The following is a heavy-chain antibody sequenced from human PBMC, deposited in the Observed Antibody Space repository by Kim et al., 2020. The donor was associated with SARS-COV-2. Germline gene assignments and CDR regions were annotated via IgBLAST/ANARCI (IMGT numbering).Heavy chain of an antibody. V-gene: IGHV4-34*01. CDR3: ASGMAVAWEGLRY. CDR1: DASFSHYY. J-gene: IGHJ4*02. CDR2: INYSGST. D-gene: IGHD1-26*01. Sequence: SDTLSLTCSVYDASFSHYYWTWIRQSPGMGLEWFGEINYSGSTSYNPSLKSRVTISVDTSKNQFSLSLSSVTAADTAMYYCASGMAVAWEGLRYWGQG.